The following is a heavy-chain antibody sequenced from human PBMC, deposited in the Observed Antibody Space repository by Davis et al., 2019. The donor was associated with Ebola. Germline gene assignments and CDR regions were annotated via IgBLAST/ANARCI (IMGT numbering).Heavy chain of an antibody. D-gene: IGHD1-26*01. CDR1: GDIFNNYA. CDR3: ALSDSGSYFDY. Sequence: SVKVSCKTSGDIFNNYAINWVRQAPGQGLEWMGRIIPNLDMANYAQKFQGRLTITADKSTSTVYMEVSSLRSEDTAVYYCALSDSGSYFDYWGQGTLVTVSS. CDR2: IIPNLDMA. J-gene: IGHJ4*02. V-gene: IGHV1-69*04.